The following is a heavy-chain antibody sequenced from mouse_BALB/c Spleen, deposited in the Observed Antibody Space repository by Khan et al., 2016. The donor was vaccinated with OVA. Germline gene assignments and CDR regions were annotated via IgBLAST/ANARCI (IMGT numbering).Heavy chain of an antibody. Sequence: EVQGVESGGDLVKTGGSLKLSCAASGFTFSTYGMSWVRQTPDKRLEWVATINTGGHYTYYIENVKGRFTISRDTAENILFLRITSLRSEDTAMYYCTRLTYYYKSEAFAYWGQGTLVTVSA. J-gene: IGHJ3*01. CDR2: INTGGHYT. CDR1: GFTFSTYG. CDR3: TRLTYYYKSEAFAY. D-gene: IGHD1-1*01. V-gene: IGHV5-6*01.